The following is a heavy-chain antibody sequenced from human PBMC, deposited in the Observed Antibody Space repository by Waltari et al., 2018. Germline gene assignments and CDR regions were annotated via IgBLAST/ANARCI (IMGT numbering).Heavy chain of an antibody. D-gene: IGHD3-10*01. CDR2: IYHSGST. CDR1: GYSIRSGYY. J-gene: IGHJ4*02. Sequence: QVQLQESGPGLVKPSETLSLTCALTGYSIRSGYYWGWIRQPPWKGLEWIGSIYHSGSTYYNPSLKSRVTLSVDTSNIQFSLKLSSVTAADTAVYYCARDQGVFDYWGQGTLVTVSS. CDR3: ARDQGVFDY. V-gene: IGHV4-38-2*01.